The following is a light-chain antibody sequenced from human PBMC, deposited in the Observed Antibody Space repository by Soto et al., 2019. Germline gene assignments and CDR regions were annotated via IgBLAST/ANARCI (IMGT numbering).Light chain of an antibody. CDR3: QQTYTTPIT. V-gene: IGKV1-39*01. CDR1: QSISRY. CDR2: AAS. Sequence: DIQMTQSPSSLSASVGGRVTITCRTSQSISRYLNWYQQKPGKAPELLIYAASILQGGVPPRFSGRGSGTDFSLTISSLQPEDFATYYCQQTYTTPITCGLGTRLEIE. J-gene: IGKJ5*01.